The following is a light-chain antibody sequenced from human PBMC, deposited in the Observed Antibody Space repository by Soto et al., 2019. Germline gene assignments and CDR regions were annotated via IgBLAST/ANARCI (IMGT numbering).Light chain of an antibody. CDR2: DVS. V-gene: IGLV2-14*03. J-gene: IGLJ1*01. CDR3: SSYTRNTVV. Sequence: QSALTQPASVSGSPGQSITISCTGASSDVGGYNYVSWYQQHPGKAPKLIIYDVSTRPSGVSNRFSGSKSANTASLTISGLQAEDEADYYCSSYTRNTVVFGTGTKVTVL. CDR1: SSDVGGYNY.